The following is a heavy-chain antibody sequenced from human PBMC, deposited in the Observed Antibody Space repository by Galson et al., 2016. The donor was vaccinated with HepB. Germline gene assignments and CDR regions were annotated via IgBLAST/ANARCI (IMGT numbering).Heavy chain of an antibody. Sequence: SLRLSCAASGFTFHDYAMHWVRQAPGKGLEWVSGINWNSGTEAYAESVKGRFTISRDNAEKSLYLQMNSLRLEDTALYHCAKTEYFDNSYFDSWGQGTLVTVSS. CDR2: INWNSGTE. CDR3: AKTEYFDNSYFDS. J-gene: IGHJ4*02. CDR1: GFTFHDYA. V-gene: IGHV3-9*01. D-gene: IGHD3-22*01.